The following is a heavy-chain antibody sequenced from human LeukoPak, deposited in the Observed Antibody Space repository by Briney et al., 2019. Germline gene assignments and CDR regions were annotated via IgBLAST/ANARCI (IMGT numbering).Heavy chain of an antibody. J-gene: IGHJ3*02. Sequence: ASVKVSCKASGYTFTSYYMHWVRQAPAQGLEWMGIINPSGGSTSYAQKFQGRVTMTRDMSTSTVYMELSSLRSEDTAVYYCARVLNYYDSSGYSSVAFDIWGQGTMVTVSS. CDR3: ARVLNYYDSSGYSSVAFDI. CDR2: INPSGGST. V-gene: IGHV1-46*01. CDR1: GYTFTSYY. D-gene: IGHD3-22*01.